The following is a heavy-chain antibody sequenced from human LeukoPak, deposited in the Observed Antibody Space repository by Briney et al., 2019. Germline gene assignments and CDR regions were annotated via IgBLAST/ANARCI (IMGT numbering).Heavy chain of an antibody. D-gene: IGHD1-26*01. V-gene: IGHV4-34*01. J-gene: IGHJ4*02. Sequence: SETLSLTCAVSGVSFSGYYWSWMRLPPGKGPEWIGEISHSGRTSYNPSLKGRVTISLDTSMNHFSLNLRFVTAADTAVYYCTRTSPGIPLDFWGRGTLVTVSS. CDR3: TRTSPGIPLDF. CDR2: ISHSGRT. CDR1: GVSFSGYY.